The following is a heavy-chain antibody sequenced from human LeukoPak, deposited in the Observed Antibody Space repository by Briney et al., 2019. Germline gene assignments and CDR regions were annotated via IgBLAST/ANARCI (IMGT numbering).Heavy chain of an antibody. CDR2: ISYDGSNK. CDR3: ARDQFDYYDSSGYDY. Sequence: PGGSLRLSCAASGFTFSSYAMPWVRQAPGKGLEWVAVISYDGSNKYYADSVKGRFTISRDNSKNTLYLQMNSLRAEDTAVYYCARDQFDYYDSSGYDYWGQGTLVTVSS. D-gene: IGHD3-22*01. J-gene: IGHJ4*02. CDR1: GFTFSSYA. V-gene: IGHV3-30*04.